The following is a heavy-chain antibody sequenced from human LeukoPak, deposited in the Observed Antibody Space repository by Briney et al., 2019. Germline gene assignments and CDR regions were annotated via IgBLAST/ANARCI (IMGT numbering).Heavy chain of an antibody. Sequence: GGSLRLSCAASGFTVSSSYMSWVRQAPGKGLEWVSAISGSGGNTYYPDSVKGRFTISRDNSKNTLYLQMDSLRAEDTAVYYCAKPGYCSGGSCSNWFDPWGQGTLVTVSS. D-gene: IGHD2-15*01. CDR1: GFTVSSSY. V-gene: IGHV3-23*01. J-gene: IGHJ5*02. CDR3: AKPGYCSGGSCSNWFDP. CDR2: ISGSGGNT.